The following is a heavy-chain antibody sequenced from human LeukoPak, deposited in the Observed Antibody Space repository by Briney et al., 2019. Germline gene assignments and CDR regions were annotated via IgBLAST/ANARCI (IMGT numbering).Heavy chain of an antibody. V-gene: IGHV4-39*01. CDR2: IYYSGST. Sequence: NTSETLSLTCTVSGGSISSSSYYWGWIRQPPGKGLEWIGSIYYSGSTYYNPSLKSRVTISVDTSKNQFSLKLSSVTAADTAVYYCARVQQQLLDPWGQGTLVTVSS. D-gene: IGHD6-13*01. CDR3: ARVQQQLLDP. J-gene: IGHJ5*02. CDR1: GGSISSSSYY.